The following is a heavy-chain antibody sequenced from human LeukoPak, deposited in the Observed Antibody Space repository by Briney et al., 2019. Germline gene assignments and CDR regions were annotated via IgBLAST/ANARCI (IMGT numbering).Heavy chain of an antibody. CDR3: AREPVAGHFDN. V-gene: IGHV4-61*01. D-gene: IGHD6-19*01. Sequence: SETLSLTCTVSGGSVSSGSYYWSWIRQPPGKGLEWIGYIYYSGSTKYNPSLKSRVTISVDTYKNQFSLKLSSVTAADTAVYYCAREPVAGHFDNWGQGTLVTVSS. CDR2: IYYSGST. J-gene: IGHJ4*02. CDR1: GGSVSSGSYY.